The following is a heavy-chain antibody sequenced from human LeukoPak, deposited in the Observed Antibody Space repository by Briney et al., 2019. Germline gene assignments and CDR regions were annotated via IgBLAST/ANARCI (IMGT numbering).Heavy chain of an antibody. CDR3: ARGPGVLWFGEPPPYGFDI. Sequence: ASVKVSCKASGYTFTSYDINWVRQATGQGLEWMGWMNPNSGNTGYAQKFQGRVTITRNTSITTAYMELSSLRSEDTAVYYCARGPGVLWFGEPPPYGFDIWGQGTMVTVSS. J-gene: IGHJ3*02. CDR2: MNPNSGNT. CDR1: GYTFTSYD. V-gene: IGHV1-8*03. D-gene: IGHD3-10*01.